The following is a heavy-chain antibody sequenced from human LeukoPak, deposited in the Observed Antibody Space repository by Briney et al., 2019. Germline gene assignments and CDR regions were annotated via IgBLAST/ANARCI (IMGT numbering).Heavy chain of an antibody. J-gene: IGHJ5*01. CDR2: IKQDGSEK. D-gene: IGHD1-26*01. V-gene: IGHV3-7*03. CDR3: ARVSGNYYRWFDS. Sequence: PGGSLRLSCAASRFTFSSYWMSWVRQAPGKGLEWVANIKQDGSEKYYVDSVKGRFTISRDNAKNSLYLQMNSLRAEDTAVYYCARVSGNYYRWFDSWGQGTPVTVSS. CDR1: RFTFSSYW.